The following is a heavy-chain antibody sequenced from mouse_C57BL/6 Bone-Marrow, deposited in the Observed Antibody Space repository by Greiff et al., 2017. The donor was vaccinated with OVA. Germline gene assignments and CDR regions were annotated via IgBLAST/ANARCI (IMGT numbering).Heavy chain of an antibody. CDR2: INPYNGGT. Sequence: EVQLQESGPVLVKPGASVKMSCKASGYTFTDYYMNWVKQSHGKSLEWIGVINPYNGGTSYNQKFKGKATLTVDKSSSTAYMELNSLTSEDSAVYYCARRTLLEDWYFDVWGTGTTVTVSS. CDR3: ARRTLLEDWYFDV. V-gene: IGHV1-19*01. J-gene: IGHJ1*03. CDR1: GYTFTDYY. D-gene: IGHD1-1*01.